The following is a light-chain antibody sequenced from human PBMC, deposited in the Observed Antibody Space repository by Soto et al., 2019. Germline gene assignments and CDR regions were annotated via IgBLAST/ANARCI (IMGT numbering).Light chain of an antibody. J-gene: IGKJ1*01. CDR2: DAS. CDR3: QQRSNWPPT. Sequence: EIVLTQSPATLSLSPGERATLSCRASQSVSSYLAWYQQKPGQAPRLLIFDASNRAPGIPARFSGSGSGTEFTLTSSSLEPEDFAVYYCQQRSNWPPTFCQGTKVEIK. V-gene: IGKV3-11*01. CDR1: QSVSSY.